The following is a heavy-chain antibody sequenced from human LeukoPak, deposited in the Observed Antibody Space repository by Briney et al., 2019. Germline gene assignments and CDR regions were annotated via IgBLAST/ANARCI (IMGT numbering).Heavy chain of an antibody. J-gene: IGHJ3*02. D-gene: IGHD3-3*01. CDR3: ARDKFDRELSGYYTWDAFDI. V-gene: IGHV1-46*01. CDR2: INPSGGST. Sequence: GASVKVSCKASGYTFTGYYMHWVRQAPGQGLEWMGIINPSGGSTSYAQKFQGRVTMTRDMSTSTVYMELSSLRSEDTAVYYCARDKFDRELSGYYTWDAFDIWGQGTMVTVSS. CDR1: GYTFTGYY.